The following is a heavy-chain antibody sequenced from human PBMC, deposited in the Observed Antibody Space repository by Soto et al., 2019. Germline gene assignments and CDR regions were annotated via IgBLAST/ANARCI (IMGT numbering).Heavy chain of an antibody. Sequence: GGSLRLSCAASGFTFSDYYMSWIRQAPGKGLEWVSYISSSGSTIYYADSVKGRFTISRDNAKNSLYLQMNSLRAEDTAVYYCARVFVVYDSSGYYDYWGQGTLVTVSS. V-gene: IGHV3-11*01. D-gene: IGHD3-22*01. CDR2: ISSSGSTI. CDR1: GFTFSDYY. J-gene: IGHJ4*02. CDR3: ARVFVVYDSSGYYDY.